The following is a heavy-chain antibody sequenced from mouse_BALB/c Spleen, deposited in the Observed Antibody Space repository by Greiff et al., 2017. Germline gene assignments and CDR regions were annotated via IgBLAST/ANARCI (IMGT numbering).Heavy chain of an antibody. CDR3: ARELEYDVDGDAMDY. V-gene: IGHV14-3*02. CDR2: IDPANGNT. D-gene: IGHD2-4*01. J-gene: IGHJ4*01. Sequence: EVKLVESGAELVKPGASVKLSCTASGFNIKDTYMHWVKQRPEQGLEWIGRIDPANGNTKYDPKFQGKATITADTSSNTAYLQLSSLTSEDTAVYYCARELEYDVDGDAMDYWGQGTSVTVSS. CDR1: GFNIKDTY.